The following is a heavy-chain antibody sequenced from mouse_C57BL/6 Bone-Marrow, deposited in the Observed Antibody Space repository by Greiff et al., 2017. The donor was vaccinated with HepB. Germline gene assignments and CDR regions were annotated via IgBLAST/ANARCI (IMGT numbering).Heavy chain of an antibody. CDR2: INPSTGGT. V-gene: IGHV1-43*01. CDR3: ARERFDY. J-gene: IGHJ2*01. Sequence: EVQLQQSGPELVKPGASVKISCKASGYSFTGYYMHWVKQSSEKSLEWIGEINPSTGGTSYNQKFKGKATLTVDKSSSTAYMQLKSLTSEDSAVYYCARERFDYWGQGTTLTVSS. CDR1: GYSFTGYY.